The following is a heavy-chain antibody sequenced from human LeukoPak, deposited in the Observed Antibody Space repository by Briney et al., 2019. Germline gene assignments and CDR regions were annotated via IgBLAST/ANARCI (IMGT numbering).Heavy chain of an antibody. V-gene: IGHV4-34*01. J-gene: IGHJ4*02. CDR1: GGSFSGYY. D-gene: IGHD6-13*01. CDR3: ARLYLNIAAADDQGY. Sequence: SETLSLTCAVYGGSFSGYYWSWIRQPPGKGLEWIGEINHSGSTNYNPSLKSRVTISVDTSKNQFSLKLSSVTAADTAVYYCARLYLNIAAADDQGYWGQGTLVTVSS. CDR2: INHSGST.